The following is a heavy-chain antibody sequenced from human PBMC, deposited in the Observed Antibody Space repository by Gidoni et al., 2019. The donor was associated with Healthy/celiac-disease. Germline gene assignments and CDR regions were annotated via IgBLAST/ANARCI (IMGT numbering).Heavy chain of an antibody. CDR1: GFTFSSYG. CDR2: IWYDGSNK. J-gene: IGHJ6*02. CDR3: ARGTGATNPYYYGMDV. V-gene: IGHV3-33*01. D-gene: IGHD1-26*01. Sequence: QVQLVESGGGVVQHGRSLRLSCAASGFTFSSYGMHWVRQAPGKGLEWVAVIWYDGSNKYYADSVKGRFTISRDNSKNTLYLQMNSLRAEDTAVYYCARGTGATNPYYYGMDVWGQGTTVTVSS.